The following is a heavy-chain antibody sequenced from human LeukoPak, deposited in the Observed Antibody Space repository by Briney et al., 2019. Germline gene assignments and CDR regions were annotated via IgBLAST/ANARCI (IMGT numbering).Heavy chain of an antibody. CDR2: ISWNSGSI. J-gene: IGHJ4*02. CDR3: AKDSRAAAGIMADY. V-gene: IGHV3-9*01. CDR1: GFTFDDYA. Sequence: PGGSLRLSCAASGFTFDDYAMHWVRQAPGKGLEWVSGISWNSGSIGYADSVKGRFTISRDNAKNSLYLQMNSLRAEDTALYYCAKDSRAAAGIMADYWGQGTLVTVPS. D-gene: IGHD6-13*01.